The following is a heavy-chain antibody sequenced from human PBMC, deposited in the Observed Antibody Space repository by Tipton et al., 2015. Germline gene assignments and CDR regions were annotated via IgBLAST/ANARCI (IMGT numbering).Heavy chain of an antibody. CDR2: IHPSDSET. Sequence: QLVQSGAEVKKPGESLKISCQGSGYSFTNYWIAWVRQMPGKGLEWVGIIHPSDSETIYSPSFQGQVTISADRSTSTAYLQWCSLNATDTAVYYCARRLPYFEWSKVYYFDFWGQGSPVTVS. J-gene: IGHJ4*02. V-gene: IGHV5-51*01. CDR3: ARRLPYFEWSKVYYFDF. CDR1: GYSFTNYW. D-gene: IGHD3-9*01.